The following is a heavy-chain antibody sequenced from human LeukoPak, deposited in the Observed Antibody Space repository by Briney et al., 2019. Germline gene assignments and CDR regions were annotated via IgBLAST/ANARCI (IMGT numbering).Heavy chain of an antibody. J-gene: IGHJ6*02. Sequence: GGSLRLSCAASGFTFSSFEMNWVRRAPGKGLEWVSYISSSGTTIYYADSVKGRFTISRHNAKNSLFLQMNSLRAEDTAIYYCASSRSTPLYYYGMDVWGQGTTVTVSS. V-gene: IGHV3-48*03. CDR2: ISSSGTTI. CDR1: GFTFSSFE. D-gene: IGHD5/OR15-5a*01. CDR3: ASSRSTPLYYYGMDV.